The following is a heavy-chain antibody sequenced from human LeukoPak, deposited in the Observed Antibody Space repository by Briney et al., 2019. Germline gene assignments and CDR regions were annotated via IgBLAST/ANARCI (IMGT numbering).Heavy chain of an antibody. CDR2: IKQDGSEK. Sequence: GGSLRLSCSASGFTFSSYLISWVRQAPGKGLEWVANIKQDGSEKYYVASVKGRFTISRDNAKNSLYLQMTSLRAEDTAVYSCARVDSWGQGTLVTVSS. CDR1: GFTFSSYL. J-gene: IGHJ4*02. CDR3: ARVDS. V-gene: IGHV3-7*01.